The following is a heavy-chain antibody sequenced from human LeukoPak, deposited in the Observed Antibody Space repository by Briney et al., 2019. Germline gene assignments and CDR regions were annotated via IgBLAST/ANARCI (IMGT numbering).Heavy chain of an antibody. D-gene: IGHD6-19*01. J-gene: IGHJ4*02. CDR2: ISPGGNTI. V-gene: IGHV3-11*01. Sequence: GASLRLSCAASGFTFSDYHMNWLRQAPGKGLEWVSYISPGGNTIYFADSVNGRFTLSRDSARNSLSLQMNSLTAEDTAVYYCAAGRDIAVAGPGGYFDYWGRGTLVTVSS. CDR3: AAGRDIAVAGPGGYFDY. CDR1: GFTFSDYH.